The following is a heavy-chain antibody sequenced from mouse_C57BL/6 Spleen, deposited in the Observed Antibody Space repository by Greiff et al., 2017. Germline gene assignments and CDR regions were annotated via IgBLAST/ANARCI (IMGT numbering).Heavy chain of an antibody. CDR3: ARRGNYFDYYAMDY. CDR2: IWSGGST. CDR1: GFSLTSYG. Sequence: QVQLKQSGPGLVQPSQSLSITCTVSGFSLTSYGVHWVRQSPGKGLEWLGVIWSGGSTDYNAAFISRLSISQVNAKSQVFFKMNSLQADDTAIYYSARRGNYFDYYAMDYWGQGTSVTVSS. J-gene: IGHJ4*01. D-gene: IGHD2-1*01. V-gene: IGHV2-2*01.